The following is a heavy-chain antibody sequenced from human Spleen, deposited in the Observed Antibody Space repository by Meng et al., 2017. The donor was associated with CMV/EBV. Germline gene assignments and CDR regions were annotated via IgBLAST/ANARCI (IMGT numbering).Heavy chain of an antibody. CDR2: ISGRGGNI. CDR3: AKDDDFWSGGYYGMDV. CDR1: GGSISSVN. V-gene: IGHV3-23*01. D-gene: IGHD3-3*01. J-gene: IGHJ6*02. Sequence: ETLSLTCVVSGGSISSVNWWTWVRQAPGKGLEWVSSISGRGGNIYYADPVKGRFAISRDNSKNTLFLQMNSLRVEDTAVYYCAKDDDFWSGGYYGMDVWGQGTTVTVSS.